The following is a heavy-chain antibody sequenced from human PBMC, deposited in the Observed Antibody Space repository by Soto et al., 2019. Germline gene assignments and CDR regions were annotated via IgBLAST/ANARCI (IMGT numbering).Heavy chain of an antibody. CDR1: GGSISSYY. CDR2: INYNGST. CDR3: ARDRGGDYYDSSGPDAFDI. V-gene: IGHV4-59*01. D-gene: IGHD3-22*01. Sequence: SETLSLTCTVSGGSISSYYWSWIRQPPGKGLEWIGYINYNGSTNYNHSHKSRVTISVDTSKNQFSLKLISVTAADTAVYYCARDRGGDYYDSSGPDAFDIWGQGTMVT. J-gene: IGHJ3*02.